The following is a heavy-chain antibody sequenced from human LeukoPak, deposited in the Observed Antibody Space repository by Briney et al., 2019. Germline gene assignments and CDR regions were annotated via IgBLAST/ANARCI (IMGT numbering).Heavy chain of an antibody. V-gene: IGHV4-39*07. Sequence: SETLSLTCTVSGGSISSSSYYWGWIRQPPGKGLEWIGSIYYSGSTYHNPSLKSRVTISVDTSKNQFSLKLSSVTAADTAVYYCARAVAGDDAFDIWVQGTMVTVSS. CDR1: GGSISSSSYY. D-gene: IGHD6-19*01. CDR3: ARAVAGDDAFDI. CDR2: IYYSGST. J-gene: IGHJ3*02.